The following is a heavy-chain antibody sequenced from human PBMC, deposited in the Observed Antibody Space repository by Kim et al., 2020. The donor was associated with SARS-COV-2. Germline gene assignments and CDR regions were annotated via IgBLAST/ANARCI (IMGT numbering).Heavy chain of an antibody. V-gene: IGHV4-39*07. D-gene: IGHD5-12*01. J-gene: IGHJ4*02. Sequence: TPALTSRVTISVDTSKNQFSLKLSSVTAADTAVYYCARGEMATIPDYFDYWGQGTLVTVSS. CDR3: ARGEMATIPDYFDY.